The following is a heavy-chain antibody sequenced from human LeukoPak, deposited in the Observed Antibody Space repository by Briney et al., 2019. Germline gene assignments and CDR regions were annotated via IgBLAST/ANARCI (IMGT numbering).Heavy chain of an antibody. V-gene: IGHV3-30-3*01. CDR1: GFTFSSYA. D-gene: IGHD5-18*01. CDR3: ARDPIVGYSYGSYYFDY. J-gene: IGHJ4*02. CDR2: ISYDGSNK. Sequence: GRSLRLSCAASGFTFSSYAMHWVRQAPGKGLEWVAVISYDGSNKYYADSVKGRFTISRDNSKNTLYLQMNSLRAEDTAVYYCARDPIVGYSYGSYYFDYWGQGTLVTVSS.